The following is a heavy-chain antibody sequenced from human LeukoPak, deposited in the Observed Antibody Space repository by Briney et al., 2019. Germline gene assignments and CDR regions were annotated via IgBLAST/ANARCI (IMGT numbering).Heavy chain of an antibody. J-gene: IGHJ3*02. CDR1: GFTFSSYW. D-gene: IGHD2-21*02. Sequence: GGSLRLSCATSGFTFSSYWINWVRQAPGKGLEWVANINQDGSEKYYVDSVKGRFTISRDNAKNSLSLQMNSLRAEDMAVYYCARGGSDWYRHDAFHIWGQGTMVTVSS. V-gene: IGHV3-7*01. CDR3: ARGGSDWYRHDAFHI. CDR2: INQDGSEK.